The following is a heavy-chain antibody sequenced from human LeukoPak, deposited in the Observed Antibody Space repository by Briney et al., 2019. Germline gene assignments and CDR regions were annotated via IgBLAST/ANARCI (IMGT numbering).Heavy chain of an antibody. D-gene: IGHD3-10*01. V-gene: IGHV3-30*04. Sequence: GGSLRLPCAASGFTFSSYAMHWVRQAPGKGLEWVAVISYDGSNKYYADSVKGRFTISRDNSKNTLYLQMNSLRAEDTAVYYCARDLRNYGSAMDYWGQGTLVTVSS. CDR1: GFTFSSYA. J-gene: IGHJ4*02. CDR3: ARDLRNYGSAMDY. CDR2: ISYDGSNK.